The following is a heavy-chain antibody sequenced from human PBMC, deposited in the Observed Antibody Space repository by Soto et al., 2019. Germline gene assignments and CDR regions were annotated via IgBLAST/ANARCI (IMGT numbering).Heavy chain of an antibody. V-gene: IGHV3-15*01. CDR1: GFTFSDAW. CDR2: IKSKSDGGTT. CDR3: TTDLWRIAVVVGSTGYFNT. J-gene: IGHJ5*02. D-gene: IGHD2-15*01. Sequence: XGSLRLSCAASGFTFSDAWMSWVRQAPGKGLGWVGRIKSKSDGGTTEYAAPVRGRFTISRDDSKNTLYLQMNSLKTEDTAVYYCTTDLWRIAVVVGSTGYFNTWGQGTPVTVSS.